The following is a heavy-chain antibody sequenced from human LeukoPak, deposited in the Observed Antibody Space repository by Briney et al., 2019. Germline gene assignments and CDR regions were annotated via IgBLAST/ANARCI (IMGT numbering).Heavy chain of an antibody. Sequence: GGSLRLSCADSGFTFSSYSMNWVRQAPGKGLEWVSSISRSSSYIYYTDSVKGRFTISRDNAKNSLYLQMNSLRAEDTAVYYCARDRSGYNLFDYWGQGTLVTVSS. V-gene: IGHV3-21*01. CDR3: ARDRSGYNLFDY. CDR2: ISRSSSYI. J-gene: IGHJ4*02. CDR1: GFTFSSYS. D-gene: IGHD5-12*01.